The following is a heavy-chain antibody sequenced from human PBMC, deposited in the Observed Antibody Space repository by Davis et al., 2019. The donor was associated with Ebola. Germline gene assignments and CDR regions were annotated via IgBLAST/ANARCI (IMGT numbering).Heavy chain of an antibody. CDR3: ARITMVRGPSP. CDR2: IYPGDSDI. V-gene: IGHV5-51*01. Sequence: WESLKISCKGSGYNFTNYWIGWVRQMPGKGLEWMGIIYPGDSDIRYSPSFQGQVTISADKSISTAYLQWSSLKASDTAMYYCARITMVRGPSPWGQGTLVTVSS. J-gene: IGHJ5*02. D-gene: IGHD3-10*01. CDR1: GYNFTNYW.